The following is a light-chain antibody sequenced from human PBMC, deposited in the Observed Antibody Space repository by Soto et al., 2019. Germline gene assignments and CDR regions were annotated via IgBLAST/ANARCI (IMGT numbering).Light chain of an antibody. V-gene: IGKV1-9*01. CDR1: QGISSY. CDR3: QQLLSYPIT. Sequence: DIQLTQSPSFLSASVVDRVTITCLASQGISSYLAWHQQKPGKAPKLLIYAASTLQSGVPLRFSGSGSGTSFTLTISSLQPEDFATYYCQQLLSYPITFGQGTRLEI. J-gene: IGKJ5*01. CDR2: AAS.